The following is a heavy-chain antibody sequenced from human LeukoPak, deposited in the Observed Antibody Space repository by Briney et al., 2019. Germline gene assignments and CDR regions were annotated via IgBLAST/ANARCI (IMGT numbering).Heavy chain of an antibody. CDR2: IYSGGST. Sequence: GGSLRLSCAASGFTVSSNYMSWVRQAPGKGLEWVSVIYSGGSTYYADSVKGRFTISRDNSKNTLYLQMNSLRAEDTAVYYCARGIRGYASGLDPWGQGTLVTVSS. J-gene: IGHJ5*02. CDR3: ARGIRGYASGLDP. D-gene: IGHD5-12*01. CDR1: GFTVSSNY. V-gene: IGHV3-53*01.